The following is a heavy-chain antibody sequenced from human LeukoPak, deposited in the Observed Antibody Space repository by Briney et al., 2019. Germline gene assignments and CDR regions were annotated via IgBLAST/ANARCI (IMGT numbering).Heavy chain of an antibody. CDR1: GYTFTSYA. D-gene: IGHD4-11*01. Sequence: VSVKVSCTASGYTFTSYAMHWVRQAPGQRLEWMGWINAGNGNTKYSQKFQGRVTITRDTSASTAYMELSSLRSEDTAVYYCARDGPYTVTTLFDYWGQGTLVTVSS. V-gene: IGHV1-3*01. J-gene: IGHJ4*02. CDR2: INAGNGNT. CDR3: ARDGPYTVTTLFDY.